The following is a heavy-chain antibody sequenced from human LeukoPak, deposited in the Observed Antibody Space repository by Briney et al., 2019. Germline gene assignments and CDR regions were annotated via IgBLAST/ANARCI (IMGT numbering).Heavy chain of an antibody. D-gene: IGHD1-26*01. J-gene: IGHJ4*02. Sequence: SETLSLTCTVSGGSISSYYWSWSRQPPGKGLEWIGYIYYSGSTNYNPSLKSRVTISVDTSKNQFSLKLSSVTAADTAVYYCARELRYWGSYKGYYFDYWGQGTLVTVSS. CDR3: ARELRYWGSYKGYYFDY. CDR1: GGSISSYY. CDR2: IYYSGST. V-gene: IGHV4-59*01.